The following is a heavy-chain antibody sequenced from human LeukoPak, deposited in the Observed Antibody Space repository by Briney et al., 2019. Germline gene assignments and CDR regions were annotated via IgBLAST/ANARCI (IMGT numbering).Heavy chain of an antibody. CDR1: GFTFSIYW. D-gene: IGHD1-26*01. CDR2: INGDGSTT. Sequence: GGSLRLSCAASGFTFSIYWMHWVRQAPGKGLVWVSRINGDGSTTNYADSVKGRFSISRDNAKRTLYLQMNSLRVEDTAVYYCARELPFDYWGQGTLVTVSS. V-gene: IGHV3-74*01. J-gene: IGHJ4*02. CDR3: ARELPFDY.